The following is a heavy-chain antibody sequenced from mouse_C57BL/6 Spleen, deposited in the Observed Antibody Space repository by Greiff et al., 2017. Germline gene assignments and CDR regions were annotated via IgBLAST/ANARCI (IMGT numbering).Heavy chain of an antibody. CDR3: ARHEGLLGNFDY. D-gene: IGHD4-1*01. V-gene: IGHV1-62-2*01. CDR1: GYTFTEYT. Sequence: QVQLKESGAELVKPGASVKLSCKASGYTFTEYTIHWVKPRSGQGLEWIGWFYPGSGSIKYNENFKDKATLTAYKSSSTVYMELSRLTSEDSAVYFWARHEGLLGNFDYWGQGTTLTVSS. J-gene: IGHJ2*01. CDR2: FYPGSGSI.